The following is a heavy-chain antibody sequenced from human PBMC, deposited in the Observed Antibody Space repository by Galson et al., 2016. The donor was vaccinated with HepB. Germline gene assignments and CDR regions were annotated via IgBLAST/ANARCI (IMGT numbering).Heavy chain of an antibody. CDR3: ARGTPWRAFDF. Sequence: SETLSLTCTLSGGSLTSSGYYWSWIRQPPGKGLEWIGYVYSRGSTSYRSSLKSRFTISIDTSKNQFSLRLRSVSAADTAVYYCARGTPWRAFDFWGQGKMLTVSS. CDR2: VYSRGST. V-gene: IGHV4-61*08. CDR1: GGSLTSSGYY. J-gene: IGHJ3*01. D-gene: IGHD1-14*01.